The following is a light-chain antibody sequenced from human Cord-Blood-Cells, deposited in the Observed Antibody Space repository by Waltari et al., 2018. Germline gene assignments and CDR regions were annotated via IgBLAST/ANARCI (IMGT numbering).Light chain of an antibody. CDR3: SSYAGSNNVV. CDR2: EVS. CDR1: SSDVGGYNY. J-gene: IGLJ2*01. Sequence: QSALTQPPSASGSPGQSVTISCTGTSSDVGGYNYVSWYKQHPDKAPKLMIYEVSKRPAGVPDRFSGSKSGNTASLTVSGLQAEDEADYYCSSYAGSNNVVFGGGTKLTVL. V-gene: IGLV2-8*01.